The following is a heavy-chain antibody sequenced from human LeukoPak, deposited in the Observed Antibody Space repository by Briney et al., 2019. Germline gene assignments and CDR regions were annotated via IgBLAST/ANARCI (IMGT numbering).Heavy chain of an antibody. CDR3: ARTTSERIVVVPADTQNY. CDR1: GFTFDDYA. J-gene: IGHJ4*02. CDR2: ISYDGSNK. V-gene: IGHV3-30-3*01. D-gene: IGHD2-2*01. Sequence: GRSLRLSCAASGFTFDDYAMHWVRQAPGKGLEWVAVISYDGSNKYYADSVKGRFTISRDNSKNTLYLQMNSLRAEDTAVYYCARTTSERIVVVPADTQNYWGQGTLVTVSS.